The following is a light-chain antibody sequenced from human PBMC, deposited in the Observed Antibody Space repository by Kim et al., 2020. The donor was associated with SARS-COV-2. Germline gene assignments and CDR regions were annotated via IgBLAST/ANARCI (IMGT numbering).Light chain of an antibody. CDR3: QQYDNLPYT. CDR1: QDIKKS. Sequence: DIQMTQSPSSLSASVGEIVTITCQASQDIKKSLNWFHQKPGKAPKVLISDASNLETGVPSRFTASASGTHFTFSVNSLQPDDVGTYFCQQYDNLPYTFGQGTKLEI. J-gene: IGKJ2*01. V-gene: IGKV1-33*01. CDR2: DAS.